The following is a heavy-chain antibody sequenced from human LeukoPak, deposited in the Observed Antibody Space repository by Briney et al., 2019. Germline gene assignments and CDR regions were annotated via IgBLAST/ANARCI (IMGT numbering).Heavy chain of an antibody. CDR3: ANLVAVVPAAVDY. CDR1: GFTFSSYA. D-gene: IGHD2-2*01. Sequence: PGGSLRLSCAASGFTFSSYAMLWVRQAPGKGLEWVAVISYDGSNKYYADSVKGRFTISRDNSKNTLYLQMNSLRAEDTAVYYCANLVAVVPAAVDYWGQGTLVTVSS. V-gene: IGHV3-30-3*01. CDR2: ISYDGSNK. J-gene: IGHJ4*02.